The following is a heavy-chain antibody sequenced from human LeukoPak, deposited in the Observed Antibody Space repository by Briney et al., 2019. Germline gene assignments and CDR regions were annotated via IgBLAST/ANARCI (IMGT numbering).Heavy chain of an antibody. D-gene: IGHD3-22*01. J-gene: IGHJ4*02. CDR3: AANPKFFDSPGY. Sequence: PGGSLRLSCAASGFTFSTYWMSWIRQAPGNGLEWLANIKQDGSEQYYVASVEGRFTISRDNAKNSLFLQMYDLRAEDTAVYYCAANPKFFDSPGYWGQGTLVTVSS. V-gene: IGHV3-7*03. CDR2: IKQDGSEQ. CDR1: GFTFSTYW.